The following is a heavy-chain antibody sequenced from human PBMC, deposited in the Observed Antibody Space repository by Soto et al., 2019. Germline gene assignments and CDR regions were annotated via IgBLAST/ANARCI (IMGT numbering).Heavy chain of an antibody. CDR3: AREGGSYGSFDY. D-gene: IGHD1-26*01. Sequence: ASVKVSCKXSGYTFTSYYMHWVRQAPGQGLEWMGIINPSGGSTSYAQKFQGRVTMTRDTSTSTVYMELSSLRSEDTAVYYCAREGGSYGSFDYWGQGTLVTVSS. J-gene: IGHJ4*02. CDR1: GYTFTSYY. V-gene: IGHV1-46*01. CDR2: INPSGGST.